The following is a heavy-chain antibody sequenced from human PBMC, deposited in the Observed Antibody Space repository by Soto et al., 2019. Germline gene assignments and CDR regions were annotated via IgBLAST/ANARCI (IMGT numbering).Heavy chain of an antibody. CDR1: GYTFTSYG. Sequence: ASVKVSCKASGYTFTSYGISWVRQAPGQGLEWMGWISAYNGNTNYAQKLQGRVTMTTDTSTSTAYMELRSLRSDDTAVYYCARDYYDFWSGYYRGPYYYYYMDVWGKGTTVTVSS. D-gene: IGHD3-3*01. V-gene: IGHV1-18*01. CDR2: ISAYNGNT. J-gene: IGHJ6*03. CDR3: ARDYYDFWSGYYRGPYYYYYMDV.